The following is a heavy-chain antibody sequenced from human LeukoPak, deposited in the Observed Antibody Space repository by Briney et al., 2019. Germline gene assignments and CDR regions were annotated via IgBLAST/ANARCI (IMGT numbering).Heavy chain of an antibody. Sequence: GGSLRLSCAASGFTFSSYAMSWVRQAPGKGLEWVSAISGSGGSTYYADSVKGRFTISRDNSKNALYLQMNSLRAEDTAVYYCAKGGWLLPYYFDYWGQGTLVTVSS. CDR1: GFTFSSYA. D-gene: IGHD3-22*01. CDR3: AKGGWLLPYYFDY. CDR2: ISGSGGST. V-gene: IGHV3-23*01. J-gene: IGHJ4*02.